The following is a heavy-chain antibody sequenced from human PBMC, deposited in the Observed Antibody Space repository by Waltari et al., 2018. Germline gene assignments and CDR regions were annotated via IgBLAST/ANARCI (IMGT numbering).Heavy chain of an antibody. CDR1: GFTFVSYS. CDR3: ARDLMYGEHPLFDR. Sequence: DVQLAESGGGLVQPRRSLRLSCTTSGFTFVSYSMIWVRQAPGPWLVWVGCIRSKADGETTDYAASVRGRCTISRDYSKGIAYLQMNSLNTEDTAIYFCARDLMYGEHPLFDRWGQGTLVTVSS. D-gene: IGHD4-17*01. CDR2: IRSKADGETT. V-gene: IGHV3-49*04. J-gene: IGHJ5*02.